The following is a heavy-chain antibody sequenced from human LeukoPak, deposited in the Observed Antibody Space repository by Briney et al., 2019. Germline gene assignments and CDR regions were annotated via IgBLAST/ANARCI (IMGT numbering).Heavy chain of an antibody. CDR1: GFTFSSYA. Sequence: PGGSLRLSCAASGFTFSSYAMSWVRQAPGKGLVWVAHIHNDGDGPTYADSVKGRFTISRDNAKNTLYLQMNNLRAEDTAVYYCARDRPHNWFDPWGQGTLVTVSS. J-gene: IGHJ5*02. V-gene: IGHV3-74*01. CDR3: ARDRPHNWFDP. CDR2: IHNDGDGP.